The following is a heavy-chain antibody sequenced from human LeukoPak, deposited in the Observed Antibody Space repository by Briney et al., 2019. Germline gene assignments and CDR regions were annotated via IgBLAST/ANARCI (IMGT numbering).Heavy chain of an antibody. Sequence: SETLSLTYTVSGDSISSYYWSWIRQSPGKGLEWIGYIYTSGIANYNPSLKSRVTISADTSKNQLSLKLSSVTAADTAVYYCARPYRSGWYGAFDIWGQGTMVTVPS. J-gene: IGHJ3*02. CDR3: ARPYRSGWYGAFDI. D-gene: IGHD6-19*01. CDR2: IYTSGIA. CDR1: GDSISSYY. V-gene: IGHV4-4*09.